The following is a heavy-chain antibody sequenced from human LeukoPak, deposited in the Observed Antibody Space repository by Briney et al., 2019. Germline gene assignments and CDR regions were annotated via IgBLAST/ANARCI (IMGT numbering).Heavy chain of an antibody. J-gene: IGHJ4*02. CDR3: ARVPRLIAAAGKSFDY. CDR2: IYYSGST. Sequence: SETLSLTCTVSGGSISSSGYYWGWIRQPPGMGLEWIGSIYYSGSTYYNPSLKSRVTISVDTSKNQFSLKLSSVTAADTAVYYCARVPRLIAAAGKSFDYWGQGTLVTVSS. V-gene: IGHV4-39*07. CDR1: GGSISSSGYY. D-gene: IGHD6-13*01.